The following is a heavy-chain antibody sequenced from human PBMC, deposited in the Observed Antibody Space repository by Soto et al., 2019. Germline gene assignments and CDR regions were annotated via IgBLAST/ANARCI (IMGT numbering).Heavy chain of an antibody. CDR1: GGSISSGAYY. V-gene: IGHV4-39*01. CDR3: AKTAGSNSWYQTPFDS. CDR2: IYYSGST. J-gene: IGHJ4*02. D-gene: IGHD6-13*01. Sequence: ETLSLTCTVSGGSISSGAYYWGWIRQPPGKGLEWIGNIYYSGSTYYNPSLKSRVTISVDTSNNQFSLKLTSATAADTAVYYCAKTAGSNSWYQTPFDSWGQGTLVTVSS.